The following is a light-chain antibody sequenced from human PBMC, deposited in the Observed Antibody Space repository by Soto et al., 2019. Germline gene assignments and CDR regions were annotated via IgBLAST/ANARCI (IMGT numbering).Light chain of an antibody. Sequence: EIVMTQSPATLSVSPGERATLSCRASQSVSSNLAWYQQKPGQAPRLLIYGASTRATGIPVRFSGSGSGTEFALTISSLQSEDFAVYYCKQYNSWPRTFGQGTKVDIK. CDR2: GAS. V-gene: IGKV3-15*01. J-gene: IGKJ1*01. CDR1: QSVSSN. CDR3: KQYNSWPRT.